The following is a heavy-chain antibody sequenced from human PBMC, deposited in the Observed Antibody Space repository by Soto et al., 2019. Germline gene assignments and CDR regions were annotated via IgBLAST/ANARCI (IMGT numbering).Heavy chain of an antibody. Sequence: SETLSLTCTVSGGSINNNYWSWIRQPPVNGLECIGYVYYTLSTNYNPSLKSRFTISLYRSKSQFCLKLTSVTAADTDVYYCERAGWSNDYWGQGTLVTVSS. D-gene: IGHD6-19*01. CDR1: GGSINNNY. CDR3: ERAGWSNDY. CDR2: VYYTLST. J-gene: IGHJ4*02. V-gene: IGHV4-59*01.